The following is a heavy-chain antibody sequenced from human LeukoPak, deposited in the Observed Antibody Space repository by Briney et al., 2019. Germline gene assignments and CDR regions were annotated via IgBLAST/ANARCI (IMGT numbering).Heavy chain of an antibody. J-gene: IGHJ4*02. CDR2: ISGSGGST. V-gene: IGHV3-23*01. CDR3: AKGPGNYYDSSGYLHYFDY. D-gene: IGHD3-22*01. CDR1: GFTFSSYA. Sequence: GGSLRLSCAASGFTFSSYAMSWVRQAPGKGLEWVSAISGSGGSTYYADSVKGRFTISRDNSKNTLYLQMNSLRAEDTAVYYCAKGPGNYYDSSGYLHYFDYWGQGTLVTVSS.